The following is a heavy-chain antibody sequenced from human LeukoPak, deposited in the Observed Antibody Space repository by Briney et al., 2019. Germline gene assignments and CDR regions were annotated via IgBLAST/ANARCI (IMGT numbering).Heavy chain of an antibody. CDR2: IYPGDSDT. D-gene: IGHD2-8*01. V-gene: IGHV5-51*01. CDR1: GYSFTSYW. J-gene: IGHJ3*02. Sequence: GESLKISCKGSGYSFTSYWIGWVRQMPGKGLEWMRIIYPGDSDTRYSPSFQGRVTISADKSISTAYLQWSSLKASDTAMYYCASSGSSITNRDAFDIWGQGTMVTVSS. CDR3: ASSGSSITNRDAFDI.